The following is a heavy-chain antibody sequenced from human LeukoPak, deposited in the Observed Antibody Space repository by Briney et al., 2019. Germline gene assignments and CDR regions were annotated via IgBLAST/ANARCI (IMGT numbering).Heavy chain of an antibody. CDR2: ISYDGSNK. V-gene: IGHV3-30*18. J-gene: IGHJ4*02. Sequence: GRSLRLSCATSGFTFSSYGMHWVRQAPGKGLEWVAVISYDGSNKYYTDSVKGRFTISRDNCKNTLYLQMNSLRAEDTAVYYCAKSHYGDYEEFDYWGQGTLVTVSS. CDR1: GFTFSSYG. D-gene: IGHD4-17*01. CDR3: AKSHYGDYEEFDY.